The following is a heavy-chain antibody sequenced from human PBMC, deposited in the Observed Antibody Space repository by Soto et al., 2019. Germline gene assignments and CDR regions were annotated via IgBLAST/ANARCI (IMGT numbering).Heavy chain of an antibody. J-gene: IGHJ4*02. Sequence: EASVKVSCKASGGTFSSYAISWVRQAPGQGLEWMGGIIPIFGTANYAQKFQGRVTITADESTSTAYMELSSMRSEDTAVYYCAREASAVAALGRYFDYWGQGTLVTVSS. CDR3: AREASAVAALGRYFDY. D-gene: IGHD6-19*01. CDR1: GGTFSSYA. CDR2: IIPIFGTA. V-gene: IGHV1-69*13.